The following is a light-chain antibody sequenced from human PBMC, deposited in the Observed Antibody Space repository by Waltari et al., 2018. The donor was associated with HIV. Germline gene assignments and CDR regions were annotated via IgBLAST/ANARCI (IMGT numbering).Light chain of an antibody. J-gene: IGKJ1*01. CDR1: QSVSSSY. V-gene: IGKV3-20*01. CDR3: QQYGSSPGRT. Sequence: EIVLTQSPGTLSLSPGERATLSGRASQSVSSSYLAWYQQKPGQAPRLLIYGASSRATGIPDRFSGSGSGTDFTLTISRLEPEDFAVYYCQQYGSSPGRTFGQGTKVEIK. CDR2: GAS.